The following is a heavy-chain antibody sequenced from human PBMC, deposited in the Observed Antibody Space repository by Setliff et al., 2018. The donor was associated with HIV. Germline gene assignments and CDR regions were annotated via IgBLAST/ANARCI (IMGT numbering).Heavy chain of an antibody. Sequence: ASVKVSCKASGYTFSSYDINWVRQATGQGLEWMGWMNPNSGNTGYAQKFQGRVTMTRNTAISTAYMELRRLRSEDTAVYFCARVDGAYNDNIFDYWGQGMLVTVSS. J-gene: IGHJ4*02. V-gene: IGHV1-8*02. CDR1: GYTFSSYD. CDR2: MNPNSGNT. CDR3: ARVDGAYNDNIFDY. D-gene: IGHD1-1*01.